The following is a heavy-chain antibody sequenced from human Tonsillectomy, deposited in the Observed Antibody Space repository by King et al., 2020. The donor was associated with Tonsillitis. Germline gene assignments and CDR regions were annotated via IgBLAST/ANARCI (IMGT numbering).Heavy chain of an antibody. V-gene: IGHV3-9*01. CDR3: AKGLHGSGGSSFDC. J-gene: IGHJ4*02. D-gene: IGHD3-10*01. CDR2: ISWDSGNM. Sequence: VKLVESGGGLVQPGRSLRLSCAASGLTFDDYAMHWVRQAPGKGLEWVSGISWDSGNMDYADSVKGRFTISRDNAKNYLYLQMNSLRAEDTALYYCAKGLHGSGGSSFDCWGQGTLVTVSS. CDR1: GLTFDDYA.